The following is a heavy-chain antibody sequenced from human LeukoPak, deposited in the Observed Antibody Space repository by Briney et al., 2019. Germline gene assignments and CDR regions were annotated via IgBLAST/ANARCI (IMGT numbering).Heavy chain of an antibody. CDR1: GFTFSDFY. Sequence: GGSLRLSCAASGFTFSDFYMSWIRQAPGKGLEWVSYISSSGNTKYYADSVKGRFTMSRDNAENSLYLQMDSLRAEDTAVYYCARDWVDCSSTSCPLDYWGQGTLVTVSS. CDR3: ARDWVDCSSTSCPLDY. J-gene: IGHJ4*02. CDR2: ISSSGNTK. D-gene: IGHD2-2*01. V-gene: IGHV3-11*04.